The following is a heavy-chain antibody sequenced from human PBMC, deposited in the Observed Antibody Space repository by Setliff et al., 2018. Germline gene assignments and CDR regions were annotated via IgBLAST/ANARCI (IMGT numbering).Heavy chain of an antibody. Sequence: GSLRLSCSGSGFNFSNYEINWVRQPPEKGLEWIGEINHSGNTNYNPSLKSRVTISVDKPTNQFSLKLNSVTAADTAVYYCVRTDYSDGRYSMDVWGKGTTVTVSS. CDR1: GFNFSNYEI. CDR3: VRTDYSDGRYSMDV. V-gene: IGHV4-4*02. D-gene: IGHD6-19*01. CDR2: INHSGNT. J-gene: IGHJ6*03.